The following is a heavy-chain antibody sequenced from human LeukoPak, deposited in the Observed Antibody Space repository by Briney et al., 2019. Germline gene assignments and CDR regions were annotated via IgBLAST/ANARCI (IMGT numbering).Heavy chain of an antibody. J-gene: IGHJ4*02. V-gene: IGHV1-2*04. D-gene: IGHD6-6*01. CDR2: INPNSGGT. Sequence: ASVKVSCKASGYTFTGYYMHWVRQAPGQGLEWMGWINPNSGGTNYAQKFQGWVTMTRDTSISTAYMELSRLRSDDTAVYYCARDRGEDYSSSRVPRYYFDYWGQGTLVTVSS. CDR3: ARDRGEDYSSSRVPRYYFDY. CDR1: GYTFTGYY.